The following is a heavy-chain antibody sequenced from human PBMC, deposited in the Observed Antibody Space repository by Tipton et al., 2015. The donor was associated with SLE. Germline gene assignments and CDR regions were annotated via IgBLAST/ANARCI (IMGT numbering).Heavy chain of an antibody. Sequence: SLRLSCAASGFTFSSYGMHWVRQAPGKGLEWVANIKQDGSDKYYVDSVKGRFTISRDNAKNSLYLQMNTLRAEDTAVYYCARGGLDSSWFWVYWGQGTLVTVSS. CDR3: ARGGLDSSWFWVY. J-gene: IGHJ4*02. CDR1: GFTFSSYG. D-gene: IGHD6-13*01. CDR2: IKQDGSDK. V-gene: IGHV3-7*01.